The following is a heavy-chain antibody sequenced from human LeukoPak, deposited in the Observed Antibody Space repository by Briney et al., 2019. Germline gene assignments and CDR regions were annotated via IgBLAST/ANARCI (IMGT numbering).Heavy chain of an antibody. J-gene: IGHJ5*02. Sequence: ASVKVSCKASGYTFTSYDINRVRQATGQGLEWMGWMNPNSGNTGYAQKFQGRVTMTRNTSISTAYMELSSLRSEDTAVYYCARAGDDFWSDWFDPWGQGTLVTVSS. CDR3: ARAGDDFWSDWFDP. CDR1: GYTFTSYD. CDR2: MNPNSGNT. D-gene: IGHD3-3*01. V-gene: IGHV1-8*01.